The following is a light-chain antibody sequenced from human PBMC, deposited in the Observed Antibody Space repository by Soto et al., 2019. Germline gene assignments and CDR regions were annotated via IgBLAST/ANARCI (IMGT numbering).Light chain of an antibody. CDR2: GAS. V-gene: IGKV3-20*01. Sequence: EILMTQSPDTLSVSPGERATLSCGASHSVSSSYLAWYKQKPGQAPRLLIYGASNRATGIPDRFSGSGSGTDFTLTISRLEPEDFAVYYCQQYGSSGTFGQGTKVDIK. CDR1: HSVSSSY. J-gene: IGKJ1*01. CDR3: QQYGSSGT.